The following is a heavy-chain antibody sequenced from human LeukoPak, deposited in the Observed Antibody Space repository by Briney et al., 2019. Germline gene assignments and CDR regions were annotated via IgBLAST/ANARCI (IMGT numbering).Heavy chain of an antibody. CDR3: ARGLDTYYYDSGVPGFDS. D-gene: IGHD3-22*01. CDR2: VYPSGTA. V-gene: IGHV4-61*02. Sequence: SSETLSLTCTVSGGSISSGHYYWSWIRQPAGKGLEWIGRVYPSGTANYNPSLQSRVTISVDTSKNQFSLKLRSMTAADTAVYYCARGLDTYYYDSGVPGFDSWGQGTLITVSS. CDR1: GGSISSGHYY. J-gene: IGHJ4*02.